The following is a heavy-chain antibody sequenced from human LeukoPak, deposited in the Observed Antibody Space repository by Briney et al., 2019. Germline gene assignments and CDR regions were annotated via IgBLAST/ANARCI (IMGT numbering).Heavy chain of an antibody. V-gene: IGHV1-69*02. CDR1: GYTFTGYY. D-gene: IGHD3-3*01. J-gene: IGHJ4*02. CDR2: IIPILGIA. Sequence: GASVKVSCKASGYTFTGYYMHWVRQAPGQGLEWMGRIIPILGIANYAQKFQGRVTITADKSTSTAYMELSSLRSEDTAVYYCARAPLSFWSGYYIPSDGFDYWGQGTLVTVSS. CDR3: ARAPLSFWSGYYIPSDGFDY.